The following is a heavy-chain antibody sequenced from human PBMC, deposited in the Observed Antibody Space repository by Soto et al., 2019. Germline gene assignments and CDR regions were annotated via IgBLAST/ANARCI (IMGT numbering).Heavy chain of an antibody. CDR2: IKEDGSEK. Sequence: GGSLRLSCAAYGFTFSSYWMSWVRQAQGKGRGWVAKIKEDGSEKYYVDSVNGRFTISRDNAKNSLYLQMNSLRAEDTALYYCARDKNEPGIAASGTPVDYWGQGTLVTVSS. V-gene: IGHV3-7*01. CDR3: ARDKNEPGIAASGTPVDY. D-gene: IGHD6-13*01. CDR1: GFTFSSYW. J-gene: IGHJ4*02.